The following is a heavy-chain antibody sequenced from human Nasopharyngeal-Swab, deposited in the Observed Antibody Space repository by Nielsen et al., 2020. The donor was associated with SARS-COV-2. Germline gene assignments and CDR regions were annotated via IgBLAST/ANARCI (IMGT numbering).Heavy chain of an antibody. CDR3: ARDPTSVAGTGDYYYGMDV. J-gene: IGHJ6*02. D-gene: IGHD6-19*01. Sequence: SVNVSCKDSGYTFTGYYMHWVRQAPGQGLEWMGRINPNSGGTNYAQKFQGRVTMNRDTSISTAYMELSRLRSDDTAVYYCARDPTSVAGTGDYYYGMDVWGQGTTVTVSS. CDR2: INPNSGGT. CDR1: GYTFTGYY. V-gene: IGHV1-2*06.